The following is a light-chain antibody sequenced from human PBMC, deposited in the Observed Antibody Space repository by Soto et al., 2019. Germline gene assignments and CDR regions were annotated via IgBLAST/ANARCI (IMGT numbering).Light chain of an antibody. J-gene: IGLJ1*01. CDR3: AAWDDSLRACV. V-gene: IGLV1-47*02. CDR1: DSNIGSNS. Sequence: QSALTQEPSASGTAGQGVTISCSGSDSNIGSNSVYWYQHLPKTAPKPLIYYNNQRPSGVPDRFSGSRSGTSASLAISGIRSEDEADYYCAAWDDSLRACVFGTGTKVTVL. CDR2: YNN.